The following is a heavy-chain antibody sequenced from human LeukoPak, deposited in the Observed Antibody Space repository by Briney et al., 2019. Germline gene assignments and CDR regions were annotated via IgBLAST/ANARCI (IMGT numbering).Heavy chain of an antibody. CDR1: GGSYSNYY. J-gene: IGHJ4*02. CDR2: VNHSEGT. CDR3: AAQIAARVY. V-gene: IGHV4-34*01. Sequence: SETLSLTCAVYGGSYSNYYWSWIRQPPGKGLEWIGEVNHSEGTNYNPSLKSRVSISVDTSKNQFSLKLSSVTDADTAVYYCAAQIAARVYWGQGSLVTVSP. D-gene: IGHD6-6*01.